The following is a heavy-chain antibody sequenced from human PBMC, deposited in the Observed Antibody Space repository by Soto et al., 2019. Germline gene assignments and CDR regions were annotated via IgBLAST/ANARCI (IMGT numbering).Heavy chain of an antibody. D-gene: IGHD3-10*01. CDR2: IYYSGST. CDR3: VSHSALSWFGESHGAFDI. V-gene: IGHV4-59*08. J-gene: IGHJ3*02. Sequence: QVQLQESGPGLVKPSETLSLTCTFSGGSISNYHWSWIRQPPGKGLEWIGYIYYSGSTNYNPSLKSPVTISIDTTKNQFSLKLNSVTAADTAMYYFVSHSALSWFGESHGAFDIWGQGTMVTVSS. CDR1: GGSISNYH.